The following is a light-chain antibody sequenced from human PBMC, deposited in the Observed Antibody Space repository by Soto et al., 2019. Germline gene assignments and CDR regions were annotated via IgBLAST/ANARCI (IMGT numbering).Light chain of an antibody. Sequence: DIQMTQSPSSLSASVGDRVTITCRESQSIRSYLNWYQQKPGKAPKLMIYAASSLQSGVPSRFSGSGSGTDFTLTISSLQPEDFATYYCQQSYSTRITFGQGTRLEIK. CDR3: QQSYSTRIT. CDR2: AAS. V-gene: IGKV1-39*01. CDR1: QSIRSY. J-gene: IGKJ5*01.